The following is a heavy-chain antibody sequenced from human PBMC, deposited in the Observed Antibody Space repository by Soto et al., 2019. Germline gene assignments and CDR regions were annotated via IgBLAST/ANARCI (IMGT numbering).Heavy chain of an antibody. D-gene: IGHD2-2*01. J-gene: IGHJ6*03. CDR3: AKDRARGYCTSSGCYGDYYSYMDV. CDR2: ISYSGGST. V-gene: IGHV3-23*01. CDR1: GFTFSSYA. Sequence: EVQLLESGGGLVQPGGSLRLSCAASGFTFSSYAMSWVRQAPGKGLEWVSAISYSGGSTYYADSVKGRFTISRDKSKNTLSLQMNSLRAEDKAIYYCAKDRARGYCTSSGCYGDYYSYMDVWGKGTPVTVSS.